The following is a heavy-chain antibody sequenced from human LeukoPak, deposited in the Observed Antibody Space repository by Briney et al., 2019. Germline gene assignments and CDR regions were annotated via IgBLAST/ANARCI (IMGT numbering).Heavy chain of an antibody. D-gene: IGHD3-3*01. CDR1: GFTFGKYW. J-gene: IGHJ4*02. V-gene: IGHV3-7*03. CDR3: ARDQYDTWSRRGNFDS. Sequence: PWGPLRLSCVASGFTFGKYWMSWVRQAPGKGLEWVANIKLDGSEKNYVDSVKGRFTISRDNTKNSLYLQMNSLRVEDTAVFYCARDQYDTWSRRGNFDSWGQGTLVIVSS. CDR2: IKLDGSEK.